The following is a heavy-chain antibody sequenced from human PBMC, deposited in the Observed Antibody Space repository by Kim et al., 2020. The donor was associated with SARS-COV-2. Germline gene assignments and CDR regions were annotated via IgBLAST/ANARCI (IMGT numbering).Heavy chain of an antibody. CDR1: GFTFSSYS. V-gene: IGHV3-21*01. D-gene: IGHD2-2*01. CDR2: ISSSSSYI. CDR3: ARDLADGVVVPASILYYYYYYGMDV. Sequence: GGSLRLSCAASGFTFSSYSMNWVRQAPGKGLEWVSSISSSSSYIYYADSVKGRFTISRDNAKNSLYLQMNSLRAEDTAVYYCARDLADGVVVPASILYYYYYYGMDVWGQGTTVTVSS. J-gene: IGHJ6*02.